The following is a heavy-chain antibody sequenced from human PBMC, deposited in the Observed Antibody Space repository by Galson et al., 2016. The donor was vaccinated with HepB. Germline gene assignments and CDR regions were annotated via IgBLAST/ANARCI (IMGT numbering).Heavy chain of an antibody. Sequence: SVKVSCAASGYSFTAYYMHWVRQAPGQGLEWVGRITPNSGATNYAQNFQGRVTMTRDTSMSTAYMELTGLRSDDTAVYYCVKESSGTYVWPFDSWGQGTLVTVSS. V-gene: IGHV1-2*06. CDR2: ITPNSGAT. J-gene: IGHJ4*02. CDR1: GYSFTAYY. D-gene: IGHD1-26*01. CDR3: VKESSGTYVWPFDS.